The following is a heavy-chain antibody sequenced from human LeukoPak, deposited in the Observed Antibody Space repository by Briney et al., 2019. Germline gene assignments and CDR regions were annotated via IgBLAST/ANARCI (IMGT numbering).Heavy chain of an antibody. V-gene: IGHV5-51*01. J-gene: IGHJ5*02. CDR2: INLGDSDT. Sequence: GESLKISCEVSGHRFTNHWIGWVRQMPGKGLEWMGNINLGDSDTKYSPSFQGQVTISLDKSISTAYLQSRSLKASDTAMYYCARRPYSGSPNWFDPWGQGTLVTVSS. CDR1: GHRFTNHW. CDR3: ARRPYSGSPNWFDP. D-gene: IGHD1-26*01.